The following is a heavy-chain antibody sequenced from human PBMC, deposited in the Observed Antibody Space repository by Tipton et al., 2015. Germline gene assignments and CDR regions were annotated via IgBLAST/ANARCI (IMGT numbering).Heavy chain of an antibody. V-gene: IGHV4-39*07. CDR3: ARDLEHGMDV. Sequence: GLVKPSETLSLTCTVSGGSISNSNYYWGWIRQPPGKGLEWIGSLSYSGKTDYNPPLRSRVTISVDTSKNQFSLRLSSVTAADTAVYYCARDLEHGMDVWGQGTTVTVSS. D-gene: IGHD5-24*01. J-gene: IGHJ6*02. CDR1: GGSISNSNYY. CDR2: LSYSGKT.